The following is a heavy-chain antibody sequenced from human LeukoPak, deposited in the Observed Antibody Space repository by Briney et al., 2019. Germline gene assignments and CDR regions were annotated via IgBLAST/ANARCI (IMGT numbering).Heavy chain of an antibody. D-gene: IGHD3-22*01. V-gene: IGHV4-4*07. CDR3: ARVPDYYDSSGYYFDAFDI. CDR1: GGSISSYY. CDR2: IYTSGST. J-gene: IGHJ3*02. Sequence: SETLSLTCTVSGGSISSYYWSWIRQPAGKGLEWIGRIYTSGSTNYNPSLKSRVTMSVDTFKNQFSLKLSSVTAADTAVYYCARVPDYYDSSGYYFDAFDIWGQGTMVTVSS.